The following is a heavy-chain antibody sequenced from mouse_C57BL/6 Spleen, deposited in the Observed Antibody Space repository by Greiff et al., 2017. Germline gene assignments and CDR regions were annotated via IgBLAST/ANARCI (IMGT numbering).Heavy chain of an antibody. D-gene: IGHD1-1*01. V-gene: IGHV1-52*01. CDR2: IDPSDSET. CDR1: GYTFTSYW. J-gene: IGHJ1*03. Sequence: QVQLQQPGAELVRPGSSVKLSCKASGYTFTSYWMHWVKQRPIQGLEWIGNIDPSDSETHYNQKFKDKATLTVDKSSSTAYMQLSSLTSEDSAVYYCARLEITTVVAKWWYFDVWGTGTTVTVSS. CDR3: ARLEITTVVAKWWYFDV.